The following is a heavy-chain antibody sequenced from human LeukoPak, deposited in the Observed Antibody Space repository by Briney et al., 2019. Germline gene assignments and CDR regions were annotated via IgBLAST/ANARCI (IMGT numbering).Heavy chain of an antibody. D-gene: IGHD4-23*01. Sequence: SETLSLTCAVYGGSSSGYYWSWIRQPPGKGLEWIGEINHSGSTNYNPSLKSRVTISVDTSKNQFSLKLSSVTAADTAVYYCARSGRWSSVDYWGQGTLVTVSS. CDR2: INHSGST. J-gene: IGHJ4*02. CDR3: ARSGRWSSVDY. V-gene: IGHV4-34*01. CDR1: GGSSSGYY.